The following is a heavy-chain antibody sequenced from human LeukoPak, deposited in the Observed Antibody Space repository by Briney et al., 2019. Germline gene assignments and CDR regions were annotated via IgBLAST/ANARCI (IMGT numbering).Heavy chain of an antibody. V-gene: IGHV5-51*01. CDR1: GYSFTSYW. CDR2: IYPGDSDT. CDR3: ARQPASLLWFGKSPEADYFDY. Sequence: GESLKISCKGSGYSFTSYWIGWVRQMPGKGLEWMGIIYPGDSDTRYSPSFQGQVTISADKSISTAYLQWSSLKASDTAMYYCARQPASLLWFGKSPEADYFDYWGQGTLVTVSS. J-gene: IGHJ4*02. D-gene: IGHD3-10*01.